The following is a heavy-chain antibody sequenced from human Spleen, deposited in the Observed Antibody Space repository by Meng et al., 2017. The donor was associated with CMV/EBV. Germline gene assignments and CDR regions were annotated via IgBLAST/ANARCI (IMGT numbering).Heavy chain of an antibody. J-gene: IGHJ6*02. V-gene: IGHV3-11*04. D-gene: IGHD2-2*01. Sequence: GVSLSLCCAAAGFTFGDYYMSWIRQAPGKRLEWVSYISESGPTIYYADSVKGRFTISRDNVKNSLYLQMNSLRAEDTAVYYCARDASPVVPVAMVRYYYYPMDVWGQGTTVTVSS. CDR1: GFTFGDYY. CDR3: ARDASPVVPVAMVRYYYYPMDV. CDR2: ISESGPTI.